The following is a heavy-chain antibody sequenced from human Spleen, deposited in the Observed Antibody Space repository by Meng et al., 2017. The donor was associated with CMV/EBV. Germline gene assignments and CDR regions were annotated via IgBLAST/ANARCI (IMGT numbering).Heavy chain of an antibody. J-gene: IGHJ4*02. Sequence: SETLSLTFAISGDSVSSNSAAWNWIRQSPSRGLEWLGRTYYRSKWYNDYAVSVKSRITINPDTSTNQCSLQLTSVTPEDTAVYYCARTATQDSGSYGYWGQGTLVTVSS. D-gene: IGHD1-26*01. CDR1: GDSVSSNSAA. V-gene: IGHV6-1*01. CDR3: ARTATQDSGSYGY. CDR2: TYYRSKWYN.